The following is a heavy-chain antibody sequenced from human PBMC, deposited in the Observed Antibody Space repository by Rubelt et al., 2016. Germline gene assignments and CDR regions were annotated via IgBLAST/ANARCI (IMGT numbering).Heavy chain of an antibody. CDR1: GGTFSSYA. CDR2: IIPVFGTA. CDR3: ATTIAIRPYYFDY. V-gene: IGHV1-69*01. J-gene: IGHJ4*02. D-gene: IGHD6-6*01. Sequence: QVQLVQSGAEVKKPGSSVKVSCKASGGTFSSYAISWVRQAPGQGLEWMGGIIPVFGTANYAQKFQGRITMTADESTSPAYMELRSLRSEDTAVYYCATTIAIRPYYFDYWGQGTLVTVSS.